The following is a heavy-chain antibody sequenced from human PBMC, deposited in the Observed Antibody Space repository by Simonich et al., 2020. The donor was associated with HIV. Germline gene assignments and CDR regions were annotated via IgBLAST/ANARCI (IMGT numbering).Heavy chain of an antibody. D-gene: IGHD3-3*01. CDR2: IRGSGGST. CDR1: GFTFRSYA. Sequence: EVQLLESGGGLVQPGGSLRLSCAASGFTFRSYAMSWVRQAPGKGLEWVSAIRGSGGSTYYADSVKGRFTISRDNSKNTLYLQMNSLRAEDTAVYYCAKDRYYNFWSGYYDYWGQGTLVTVSS. J-gene: IGHJ4*02. CDR3: AKDRYYNFWSGYYDY. V-gene: IGHV3-23*01.